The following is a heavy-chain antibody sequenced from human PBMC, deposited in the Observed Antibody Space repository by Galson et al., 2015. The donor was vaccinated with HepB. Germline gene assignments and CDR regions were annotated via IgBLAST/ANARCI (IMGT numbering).Heavy chain of an antibody. CDR1: GGTFSSYA. Sequence: SCKASGGTFSSYAISWVRQAPGQGLEWMGGIIPIFGTANYAQKFQGRVTITADESTSTAYMELSSLRSEDTAVYYCARPIDSSGYYYAFDYWGQGTLVTVSS. J-gene: IGHJ4*02. V-gene: IGHV1-69*01. D-gene: IGHD3-22*01. CDR3: ARPIDSSGYYYAFDY. CDR2: IIPIFGTA.